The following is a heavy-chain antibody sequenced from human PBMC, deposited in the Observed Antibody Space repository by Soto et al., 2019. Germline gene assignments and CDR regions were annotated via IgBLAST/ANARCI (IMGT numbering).Heavy chain of an antibody. J-gene: IGHJ5*01. CDR3: AKGYSSGWFLS. CDR2: ISYDGSNK. D-gene: IGHD6-19*01. CDR1: GFTFSSYG. Sequence: QVQLVESGGGVVQPGRSLRLSCAASGFTFSSYGMHWVRQAPGKGLEWVAVISYDGSNKYYADSVKGQFTISRDNSKNTLYLQMNSLRDEDTAVYYCAKGYSSGWFLSWGQGTLVTVSS. V-gene: IGHV3-30*18.